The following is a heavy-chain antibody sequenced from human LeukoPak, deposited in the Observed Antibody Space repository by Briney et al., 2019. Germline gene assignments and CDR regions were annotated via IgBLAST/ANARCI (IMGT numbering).Heavy chain of an antibody. CDR1: GFTFDDYA. CDR3: AKDTHMGGATEFDY. CDR2: ISWDGGST. Sequence: GGSLRLSCAASGFTFDDYAMHWVRQAPGKGLEWVSLISWDGGSTYYADSVKGRFTISRDNSKSSLYLQMNSLRAEDTALYYCAKDTHMGGATEFDYWGQGTLVTVSS. V-gene: IGHV3-43D*03. J-gene: IGHJ4*02. D-gene: IGHD1-26*01.